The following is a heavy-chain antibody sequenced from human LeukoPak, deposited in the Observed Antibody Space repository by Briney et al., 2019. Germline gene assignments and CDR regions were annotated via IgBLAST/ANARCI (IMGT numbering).Heavy chain of an antibody. J-gene: IGHJ4*02. D-gene: IGHD6-25*01. V-gene: IGHV3-15*01. CDR2: IKSKTDGGTT. CDR1: GFTLTNAW. Sequence: GGSLRLSCAASGFTLTNAWMSWVRQAPGKGLEWVGRIKSKTDGGTTDFAAPVKGRFTVSRDDSKNTLYLQMSSLKTEDTAVYYCTTLKTSSSGFLWGQGTLVTVSS. CDR3: TTLKTSSSGFL.